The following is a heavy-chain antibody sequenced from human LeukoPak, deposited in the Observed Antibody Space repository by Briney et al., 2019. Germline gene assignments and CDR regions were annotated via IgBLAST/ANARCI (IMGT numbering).Heavy chain of an antibody. CDR1: GGSISSSSYY. D-gene: IGHD6-13*01. J-gene: IGHJ4*02. Sequence: SETLSLTCTVSGGSISSSSYYWGWIRQPPGKGLEWIGSIYYSGSTYYNPSLKSRVTISVDTSTNQFSLKLSSVTAADTAVYYCARQKSSSWYGENYFDYWGQGTLVTVSS. V-gene: IGHV4-39*01. CDR2: IYYSGST. CDR3: ARQKSSSWYGENYFDY.